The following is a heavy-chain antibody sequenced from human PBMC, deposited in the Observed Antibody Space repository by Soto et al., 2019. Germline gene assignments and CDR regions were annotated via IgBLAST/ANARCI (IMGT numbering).Heavy chain of an antibody. Sequence: GGSLRLSCASSGFTFSSYGMHWVRQAPGKGLEWVAVISYDGSNKYYADSVKGRFTISRDNSKNTLYLQMNSLRAEDTAVYYCARAPPVYGSGALAPLYYYYGMDVWGQGTTVTVSS. D-gene: IGHD3-10*01. CDR2: ISYDGSNK. CDR1: GFTFSSYG. V-gene: IGHV3-30*03. J-gene: IGHJ6*02. CDR3: ARAPPVYGSGALAPLYYYYGMDV.